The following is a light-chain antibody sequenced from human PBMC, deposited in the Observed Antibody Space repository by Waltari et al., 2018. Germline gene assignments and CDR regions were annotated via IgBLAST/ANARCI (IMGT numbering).Light chain of an antibody. CDR3: QQSYSTPRT. V-gene: IGKV1-39*01. J-gene: IGKJ1*01. CDR2: AAS. CDR1: QSISSY. Sequence: ITCRASQSISSYLNWYQQKPGKAPKLLIYAASSLQSGVPSRFSGSGSGTDFTLTISSLQPEDFATYYCQQSYSTPRTFGQGTKVEIK.